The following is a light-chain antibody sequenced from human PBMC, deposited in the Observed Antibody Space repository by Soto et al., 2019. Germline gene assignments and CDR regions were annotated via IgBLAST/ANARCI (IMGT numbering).Light chain of an antibody. V-gene: IGKV3-20*01. CDR3: QQYGSPPRT. CDR1: QSVRNNY. Sequence: EIVLTQSPCTLSLSPGERATLSCRASQSVRNNYLAWYQQRPGQAPRLLVHGASTRATGIPDRFSGSGSGTDFTLSISGLEPEDSAVYYCQQYGSPPRTFGQGTKVEI. CDR2: GAS. J-gene: IGKJ1*01.